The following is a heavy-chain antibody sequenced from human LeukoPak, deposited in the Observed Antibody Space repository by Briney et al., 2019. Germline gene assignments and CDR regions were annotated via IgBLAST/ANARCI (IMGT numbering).Heavy chain of an antibody. V-gene: IGHV3-33*06. D-gene: IGHD2-2*02. CDR3: AKDRGPAAIGAFDI. CDR1: GFTFSSYG. CDR2: IWYDGSNN. Sequence: GGSLRLSCAASGFTFSSYGMHWVRQAPGKGLEWVAVIWYDGSNNYYADSVKGRFTISRDNSKNTLYLQMNSLRAEDTAVYYCAKDRGPAAIGAFDIWGQGTMVTVSS. J-gene: IGHJ3*02.